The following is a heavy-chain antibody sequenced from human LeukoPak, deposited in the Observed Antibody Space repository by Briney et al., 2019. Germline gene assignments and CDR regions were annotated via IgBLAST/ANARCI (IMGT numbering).Heavy chain of an antibody. CDR2: IYSGTT. CDR1: GFTVSNNS. D-gene: IGHD4/OR15-4a*01. CDR3: ARRAGAYSHPYDY. J-gene: IGHJ4*02. Sequence: PGGSLRLSCTVSGFTVSNNSMSGVRQAPGKGLEWVSFIYSGTTHYSDSVQGRFTISSDNSRSTLYLQMNRLRTDDTAVYYCARRAGAYSHPYDYWGQGTLVTVSS. V-gene: IGHV3-53*01.